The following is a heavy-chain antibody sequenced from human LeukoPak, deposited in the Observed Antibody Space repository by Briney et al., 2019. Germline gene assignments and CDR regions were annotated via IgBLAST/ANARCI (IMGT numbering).Heavy chain of an antibody. Sequence: KASETLSLTCTVSGGSISSSSYYWGWIRQPPGKGLEWIGSIYYSGSTYYNPSLKSRATISVDTSKNQFSLKLSSVTAADTAVYYCARPRRFVAQWLSPFDYWGQGTLVTVSS. D-gene: IGHD6-19*01. CDR2: IYYSGST. CDR1: GGSISSSSYY. V-gene: IGHV4-39*07. J-gene: IGHJ4*02. CDR3: ARPRRFVAQWLSPFDY.